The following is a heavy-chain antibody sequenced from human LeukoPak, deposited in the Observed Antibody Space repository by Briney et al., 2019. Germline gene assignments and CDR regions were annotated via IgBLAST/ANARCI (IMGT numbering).Heavy chain of an antibody. J-gene: IGHJ6*02. D-gene: IGHD1-1*01. CDR3: ARGRLPYYYYGMDV. Sequence: GGSLRLSCAASGFTFSSYAMSWVRQAPGKELEWVSAISGSGGSTYYADSVKGRFTISRDNSKNTLYLQMNSLRAEDTAVYYCARGRLPYYYYGMDVWGQGTTVTVSS. CDR2: ISGSGGST. CDR1: GFTFSSYA. V-gene: IGHV3-23*01.